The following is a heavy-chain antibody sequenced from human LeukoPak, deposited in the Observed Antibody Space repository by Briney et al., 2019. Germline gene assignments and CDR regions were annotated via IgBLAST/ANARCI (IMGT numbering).Heavy chain of an antibody. CDR2: ISNSGSTT. CDR1: GFTFSDYE. J-gene: IGHJ4*02. D-gene: IGHD1-26*01. Sequence: GGSLRLSCAVSGFTFSDYEMNWVRQAPGKGLEWVSYISNSGSTTYFADSVKGRFTISRDNAKNSLYLQMNSLRVEDTAVYYCARQMRRGRGSYFYFDYWGQGTLVTVSS. CDR3: ARQMRRGRGSYFYFDY. V-gene: IGHV3-48*03.